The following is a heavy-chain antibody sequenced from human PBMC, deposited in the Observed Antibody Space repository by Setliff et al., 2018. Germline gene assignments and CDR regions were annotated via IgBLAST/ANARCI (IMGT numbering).Heavy chain of an antibody. CDR3: ARECYSSSWYGDYYYYYGMDV. D-gene: IGHD6-13*01. CDR1: GYTFTSYD. J-gene: IGHJ6*02. Sequence: ASVKVSCKASGYTFTSYDINWVRQATGQGLEWMGRMNPNSGNTGYAQKFQGRVTMTRNTSISTAYMELSSLRSEDTAVYYCARECYSSSWYGDYYYYYGMDVWGQVTTVTVSS. V-gene: IGHV1-8*02. CDR2: MNPNSGNT.